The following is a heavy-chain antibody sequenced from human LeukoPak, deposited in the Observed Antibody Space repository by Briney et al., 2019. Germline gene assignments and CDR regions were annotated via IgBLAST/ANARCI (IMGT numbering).Heavy chain of an antibody. CDR2: ISGSGGST. D-gene: IGHD3-10*01. V-gene: IGHV3-23*01. CDR3: AKTAMVRGVISLAYFQH. J-gene: IGHJ1*01. CDR1: GGSISSYY. Sequence: QSSETLSLTCTVSGGSISSYYWSWVRQAPGKGLEWASAISGSGGSTYYADSVKGRFTISRDNSKNTLYLQMNSLRAEDTAVYYCAKTAMVRGVISLAYFQHWGQGTLVTVSS.